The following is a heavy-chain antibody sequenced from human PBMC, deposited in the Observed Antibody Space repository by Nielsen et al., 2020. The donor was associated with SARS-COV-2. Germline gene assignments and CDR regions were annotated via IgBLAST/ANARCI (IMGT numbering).Heavy chain of an antibody. CDR3: ARARGAYGDYYYYYYTDV. V-gene: IGHV6-1*01. Sequence: SQTLSLTCATSGDSVSSSSAAWNWIRQSPSRGLEWLGRTYYRSKWYNDYAVSVKSRITINPDTSKNQFSLHLNSVTPEDTAVYYCARARGAYGDYYYYYYTDVWGKGTTVTVSS. D-gene: IGHD4-17*01. CDR1: GDSVSSSSAA. J-gene: IGHJ6*03. CDR2: TYYRSKWYN.